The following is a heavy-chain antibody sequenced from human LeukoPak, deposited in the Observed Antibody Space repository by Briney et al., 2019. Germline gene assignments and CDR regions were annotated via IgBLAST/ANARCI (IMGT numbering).Heavy chain of an antibody. CDR1: GGSISSYY. D-gene: IGHD6-13*01. Sequence: PSETLSLTCTVSGGSISSYYWSWIRQPPGKGLEWIGYIYYSGSTNYNPSLKSRVTISVDTSKNQFSLKLSSVTAADTAVYYCARDSGAAALDPWGQGTLVTVSS. V-gene: IGHV4-59*01. J-gene: IGHJ5*02. CDR2: IYYSGST. CDR3: ARDSGAAALDP.